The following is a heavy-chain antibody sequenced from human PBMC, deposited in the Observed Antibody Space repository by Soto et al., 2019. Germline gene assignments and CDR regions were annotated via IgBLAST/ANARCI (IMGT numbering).Heavy chain of an antibody. CDR3: AKDRFEDSYYDFWSGPADY. V-gene: IGHV3-30*18. Sequence: PGGSLRLSCAASGFTFSSYGMHWVRQAPGKGLEWVAVISYDGSNKYYADSVKGRFTISRDNSKNTLYLQMNSLRAEDTAVYYCAKDRFEDSYYDFWSGPADYWGQGTLVTVSS. D-gene: IGHD3-3*01. J-gene: IGHJ4*02. CDR1: GFTFSSYG. CDR2: ISYDGSNK.